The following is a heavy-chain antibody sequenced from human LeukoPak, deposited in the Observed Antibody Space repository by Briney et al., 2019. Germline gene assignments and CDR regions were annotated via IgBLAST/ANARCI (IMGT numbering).Heavy chain of an antibody. Sequence: SETLSLTCTVSGGSISSYYWSWIRQPPGKGLEWIGYIYYSGSTNYNPSLKSRVTISVDTSKNQFSLKLSSVTAADTAVYYCARGRELRGFDIWGRGTMVTVSS. CDR3: ARGRELRGFDI. V-gene: IGHV4-59*01. CDR2: IYYSGST. D-gene: IGHD1-26*01. CDR1: GGSISSYY. J-gene: IGHJ3*02.